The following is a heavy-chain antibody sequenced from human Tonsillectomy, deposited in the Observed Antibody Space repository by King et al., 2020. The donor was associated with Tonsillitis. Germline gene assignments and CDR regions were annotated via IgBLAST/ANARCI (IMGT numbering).Heavy chain of an antibody. CDR2: MNPNSGNT. Sequence: VQLVESGAEVKKPGASVKVSCKASGYTFTSYDINWVRQATGQGLEWMGWMNPNSGNTGYAQKFQGRVTLTRNTSISTAYMELCSLRPEDTAVYYCARGLWGSYYYYIDVWGKGTTVTVSS. J-gene: IGHJ6*03. CDR3: ARGLWGSYYYYIDV. V-gene: IGHV1-8*01. CDR1: GYTFTSYD. D-gene: IGHD7-27*01.